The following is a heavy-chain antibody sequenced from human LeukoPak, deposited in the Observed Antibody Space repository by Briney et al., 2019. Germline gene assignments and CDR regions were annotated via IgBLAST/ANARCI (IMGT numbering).Heavy chain of an antibody. J-gene: IGHJ4*02. D-gene: IGHD3-16*01. V-gene: IGHV3-33*01. Sequence: GRSLRRSCAASGFTFSSYGMHWVRQAPGKGLEWVAFIWYDGSNEYYADSVKGRFTISRDNSKNTLYLQMNSLRAEDTAVYYCARHRGSYWDYWGQGTLVTVSS. CDR3: ARHRGSYWDY. CDR1: GFTFSSYG. CDR2: IWYDGSNE.